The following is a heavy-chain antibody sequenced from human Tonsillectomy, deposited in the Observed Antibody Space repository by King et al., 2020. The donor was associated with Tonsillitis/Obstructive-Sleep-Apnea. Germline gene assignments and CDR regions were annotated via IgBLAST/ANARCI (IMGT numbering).Heavy chain of an antibody. J-gene: IGHJ4*02. CDR3: ARRDIVGATRNFDY. D-gene: IGHD1-26*01. CDR1: GFTFSSYE. Sequence: VQLVESGGGLVQPGGSLRLSCAASGFTFSSYEMNWVRQAPGKGLEWVSYISSSGSTIYYADSVKGRFTISRDNAKNSLYLQMNSLRAEDTAVYYCARRDIVGATRNFDYWRQGTLVTVSS. V-gene: IGHV3-48*03. CDR2: ISSSGSTI.